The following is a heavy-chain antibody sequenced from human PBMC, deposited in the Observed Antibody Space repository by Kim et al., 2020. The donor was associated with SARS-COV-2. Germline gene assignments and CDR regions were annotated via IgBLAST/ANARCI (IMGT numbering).Heavy chain of an antibody. J-gene: IGHJ6*02. Sequence: GGSLRLSCAASGFTFSSYSMNWVRQAPGKGLEWVSSISSSSSYIYYADSVKGRFTISRDNAKNSLYLQMNSLRAEDTAVYYCARVGIVVVPAAIPRYYYYYGMDVWGQGTTVTVSS. CDR1: GFTFSSYS. V-gene: IGHV3-21*01. D-gene: IGHD2-2*01. CDR2: ISSSSSYI. CDR3: ARVGIVVVPAAIPRYYYYYGMDV.